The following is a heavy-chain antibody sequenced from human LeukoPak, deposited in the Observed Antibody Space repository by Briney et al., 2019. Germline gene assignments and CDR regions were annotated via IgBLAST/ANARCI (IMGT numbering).Heavy chain of an antibody. J-gene: IGHJ6*02. CDR2: INSGGSST. V-gene: IGHV3-74*01. Sequence: GGSLRLSCAASGFTFSGYWMHWVRQAPGKGLVWVSRINSGGSSTSYADSVKGRFTISRDNAKNTLYLQMNSLRAEDTAVYYCARERVVVTAIEDCYYGMDVWGQGTTVTVSS. CDR3: ARERVVVTAIEDCYYGMDV. CDR1: GFTFSGYW. D-gene: IGHD2-21*02.